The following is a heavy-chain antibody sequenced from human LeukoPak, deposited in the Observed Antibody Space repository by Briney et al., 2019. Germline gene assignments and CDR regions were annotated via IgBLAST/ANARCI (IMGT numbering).Heavy chain of an antibody. CDR2: INPNSGVT. Sequence: ASVKVSCKASGYTFTDYYLHWVRQAPGQGLEWMGWINPNSGVTNYAQKFQGRVTMTRDTSISTAYMELSRLRSDDTAVYYCARDWTLRTTVTILWENWFDPWGQGTLVAVSS. J-gene: IGHJ5*02. CDR3: ARDWTLRTTVTILWENWFDP. D-gene: IGHD4-17*01. CDR1: GYTFTDYY. V-gene: IGHV1-2*02.